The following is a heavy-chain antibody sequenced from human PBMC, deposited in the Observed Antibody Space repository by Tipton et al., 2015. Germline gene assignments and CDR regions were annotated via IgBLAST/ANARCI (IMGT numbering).Heavy chain of an antibody. CDR1: SGSISTGDDY. V-gene: IGHV4-31*03. J-gene: IGHJ4*02. D-gene: IGHD5-12*01. Sequence: TLSLTCTVSSGSISTGDDYWTWIRQLSGKGLEWIGYISKDGSAYYNPSLKSRVTISADTSKNQFSLKLSSVTAADTAVYYCASTAGVVATLDYWGQGTLVTVSS. CDR2: ISKDGSA. CDR3: ASTAGVVATLDY.